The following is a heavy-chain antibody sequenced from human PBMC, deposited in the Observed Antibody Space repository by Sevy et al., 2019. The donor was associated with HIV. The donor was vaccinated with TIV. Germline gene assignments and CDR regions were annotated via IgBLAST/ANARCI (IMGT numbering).Heavy chain of an antibody. Sequence: GESLKISCQGSANSFTTYWINWVRQIPGKGLEWMGRIDPSDSYTTYSPSFQGHVTISVDRCSNTAYLQWSSLKASDTGIYYCARRGVSLVFYAMDVWGQGTTVTVSS. CDR3: ARRGVSLVFYAMDV. CDR1: ANSFTTYW. CDR2: IDPSDSYT. J-gene: IGHJ6*02. V-gene: IGHV5-10-1*01. D-gene: IGHD3-10*01.